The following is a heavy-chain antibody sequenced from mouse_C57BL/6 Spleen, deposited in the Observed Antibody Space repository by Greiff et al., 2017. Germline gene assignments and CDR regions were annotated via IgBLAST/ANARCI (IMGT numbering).Heavy chain of an antibody. D-gene: IGHD2-2*01. Sequence: QVQLQQSGAELARPGASVKLSCKASGYTFTSYGISWVKQRTGQGLEWIGEIYPRSGNTYYNEKFKGKATLTADKSSSTAYMALRSLTSEDSAVYFCARGKVSTMVTKYFDVWGTGTTVTVSS. V-gene: IGHV1-81*01. CDR2: IYPRSGNT. CDR1: GYTFTSYG. J-gene: IGHJ1*03. CDR3: ARGKVSTMVTKYFDV.